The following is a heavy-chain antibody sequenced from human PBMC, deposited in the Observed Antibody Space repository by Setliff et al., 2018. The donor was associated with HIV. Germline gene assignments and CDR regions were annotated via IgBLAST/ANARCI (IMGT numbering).Heavy chain of an antibody. V-gene: IGHV4-59*11. D-gene: IGHD6-6*01. CDR2: IDYSGRT. J-gene: IGHJ4*02. CDR3: AREDSSYHYFDY. Sequence: NPSETLSLTCNVSGDSISSHSWTWIRQPPGKGLEWIGSIDYSGRTDKKTSLKSRLRMSIDTSKNQFYVNLFSVTAADTAIYYCAREDSSYHYFDYWGQGMLVTVSS. CDR1: GDSISSHS.